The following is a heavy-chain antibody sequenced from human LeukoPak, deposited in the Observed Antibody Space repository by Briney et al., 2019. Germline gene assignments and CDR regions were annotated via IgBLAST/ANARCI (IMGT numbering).Heavy chain of an antibody. CDR2: IYYSGTT. CDR1: GGSIGSYY. V-gene: IGHV4-59*01. D-gene: IGHD3-16*01. CDR3: ARGDPLATVPACLTV. J-gene: IGHJ6*02. Sequence: SETLSLTCAVSGGSIGSYYWSWLRQPPGRGLEWIGYIYYSGTTNYNPSLKSRVTISVDTSKNQFSLKLTSVTAADTAVYYCARGDPLATVPACLTVWGQGTSVT.